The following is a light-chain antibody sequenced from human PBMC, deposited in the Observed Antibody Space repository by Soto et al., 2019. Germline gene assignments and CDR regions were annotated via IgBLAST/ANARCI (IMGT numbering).Light chain of an antibody. CDR2: EGT. V-gene: IGLV2-23*01. J-gene: IGLJ1*01. Sequence: QSVLTQPASVSGSPGQSITISCTGSSSDVGSYNLVSWYQQHPGKAPKLMIYEGTKRPSGVSNRFSGSKSGNTASLTISGLQAEDEADYFCCSYAGSKIYVFGIGTKVT. CDR1: SSDVGSYNL. CDR3: CSYAGSKIYV.